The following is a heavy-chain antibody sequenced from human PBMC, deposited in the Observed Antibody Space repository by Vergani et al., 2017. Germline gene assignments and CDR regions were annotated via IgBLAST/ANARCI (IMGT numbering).Heavy chain of an antibody. CDR1: NDSVSNTFYY. J-gene: IGHJ6*02. D-gene: IGHD3-9*01. Sequence: QVQLQESGPGLVKPSETLSLTCTVSNDSVSNTFYYWGWIRQTPGKGLEWIGYIYSTGSTNYNPSLSSRVTMSVDTSKNQFSLKLRSVTAADTAVYFCARVMYRDEASTGYRLEGMDIWGQGTTVTISS. CDR2: IYSTGST. CDR3: ARVMYRDEASTGYRLEGMDI. V-gene: IGHV4-61*01.